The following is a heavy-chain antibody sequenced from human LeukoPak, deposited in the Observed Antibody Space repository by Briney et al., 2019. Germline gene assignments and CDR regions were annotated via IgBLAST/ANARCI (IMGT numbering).Heavy chain of an antibody. V-gene: IGHV1-2*02. CDR1: GYTFTGHY. J-gene: IGHJ4*02. CDR3: ASVVATAGY. D-gene: IGHD5-12*01. CDR2: INPNSGDT. Sequence: ASVKVSCKASGYTFTGHYMNWVRQAPGQGLEWMGLINPNSGDTNYAQNFQDRVTMTRDTSTSTAYMELISLRSDDTAVYYCASVVATAGYWGQGTLVTVSS.